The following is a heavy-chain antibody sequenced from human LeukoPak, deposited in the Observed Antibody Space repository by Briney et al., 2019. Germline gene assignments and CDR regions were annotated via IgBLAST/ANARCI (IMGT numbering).Heavy chain of an antibody. J-gene: IGHJ6*02. V-gene: IGHV1-69*04. CDR3: ARVSISYGMDV. CDR2: IIPILGIA. Sequence: GASVRVSCKASGGTFSSYAISWVRQAPGQGLEWMGRIIPILGIANYAQKFQGRVTITADKSTSTAYMELSSLRSEDTAVYYCARVSISYGMDVWGQGTTVTVSS. CDR1: GGTFSSYA. D-gene: IGHD3-3*01.